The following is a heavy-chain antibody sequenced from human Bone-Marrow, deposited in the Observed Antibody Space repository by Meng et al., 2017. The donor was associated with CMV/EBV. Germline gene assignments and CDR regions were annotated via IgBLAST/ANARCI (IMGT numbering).Heavy chain of an antibody. CDR1: GFTFSSYW. CDR2: IKQDGSEK. J-gene: IGHJ6*02. CDR3: ARVGGPPYYDFWSGYNYYYGMDV. D-gene: IGHD3-3*01. V-gene: IGHV3-7*01. Sequence: GGSLRLSCAASGFTFSSYWMSWVRQAPGKGLEWVANIKQDGSEKYYVDSVKGRFTISRDNAKNSLYLQMNSLRAEDTAVYYCARVGGPPYYDFWSGYNYYYGMDVWGQGTTVTVSS.